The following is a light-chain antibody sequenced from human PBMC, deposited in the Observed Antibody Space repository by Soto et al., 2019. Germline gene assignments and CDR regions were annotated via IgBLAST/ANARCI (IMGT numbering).Light chain of an antibody. CDR1: SSNIGSNT. CDR3: AAWDDSLNALV. CDR2: SNN. Sequence: SVLTQPPSASGTPGQRVTISCSGSSSNIGSNTVSWYQPVPGTAPKLLIYSNNQRPSGVPDRFSGSKSGTSASLATSGLQSEDEADYYCAAWDDSLNALVFGSGTKVTVL. V-gene: IGLV1-44*01. J-gene: IGLJ1*01.